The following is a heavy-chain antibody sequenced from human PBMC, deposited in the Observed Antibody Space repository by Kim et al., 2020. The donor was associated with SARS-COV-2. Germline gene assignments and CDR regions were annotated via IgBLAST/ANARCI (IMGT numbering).Heavy chain of an antibody. Sequence: GGSLRLSCAASGFTFSSYGMHWVRQAPGKGLEWVAVISYDGSNKYYADSVKGRFTISRDNSKNTLYLQMNSLRAEDTAVYYCAKPVVVQLWLVSAFDIWGQGTMVTVSS. CDR1: GFTFSSYG. D-gene: IGHD5-18*01. CDR2: ISYDGSNK. CDR3: AKPVVVQLWLVSAFDI. V-gene: IGHV3-30*18. J-gene: IGHJ3*02.